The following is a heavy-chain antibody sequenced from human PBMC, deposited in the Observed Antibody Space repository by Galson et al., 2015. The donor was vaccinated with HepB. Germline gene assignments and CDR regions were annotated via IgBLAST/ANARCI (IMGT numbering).Heavy chain of an antibody. J-gene: IGHJ6*02. CDR3: AQDLTYYYGSGSYFVAMDV. Sequence: NSDFTGYADSVRGRFTISRDNARYSLYLQMNSLRTEDTALYYCAQDLTYYYGSGSYFVAMDVWGQGTTVTVSS. V-gene: IGHV3-9*01. CDR2: NSDFT. D-gene: IGHD3-10*01.